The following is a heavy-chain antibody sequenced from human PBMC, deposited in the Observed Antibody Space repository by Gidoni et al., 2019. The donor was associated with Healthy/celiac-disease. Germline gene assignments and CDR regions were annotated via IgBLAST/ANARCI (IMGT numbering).Heavy chain of an antibody. D-gene: IGHD6-19*01. CDR1: GFTVSSNY. CDR2: IYSGGST. CDR3: ARLTGYSSGWPYYFDY. V-gene: IGHV3-53*01. J-gene: IGHJ4*02. Sequence: EVQLVESGGGLIQPGGSLRLSCAASGFTVSSNYMSWVRQAPGKGLEWFPVIYSGGSTYYADSVKGRFTISRDNSKNTLSLQMNSLRAEDTAVYYCARLTGYSSGWPYYFDYWGQGTLVTVSS.